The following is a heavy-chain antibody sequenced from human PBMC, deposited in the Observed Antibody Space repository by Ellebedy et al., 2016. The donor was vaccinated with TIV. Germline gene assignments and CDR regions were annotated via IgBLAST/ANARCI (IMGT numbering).Heavy chain of an antibody. Sequence: GESLKISCAASGFIFDDYGMNWVRQVPGKGLEWVSDINWNGDSAGYADSVKGRFTISRDNAKNSLYLQMNSLRAEDTAVYFCARSLVRRSQWDYWGQGTRVTVST. CDR2: INWNGDSA. J-gene: IGHJ4*02. CDR1: GFIFDDYG. V-gene: IGHV3-20*04. D-gene: IGHD3-10*01. CDR3: ARSLVRRSQWDY.